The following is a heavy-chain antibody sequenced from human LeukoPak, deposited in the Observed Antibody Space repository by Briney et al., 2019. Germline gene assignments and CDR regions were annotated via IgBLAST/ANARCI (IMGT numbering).Heavy chain of an antibody. V-gene: IGHV3-23*01. J-gene: IGHJ6*02. Sequence: GGSLRLSCAASGFTFSSHAMSWVRQAPGKGLEWVSAISGSGGSTYYAGSVMGRFTISRDNSKNTLYLQMNSLRAEDTAVYYCAYSPGYGFAWLKTLYGMDVWGQGTTVTVSS. D-gene: IGHD3-9*01. CDR3: AYSPGYGFAWLKTLYGMDV. CDR2: ISGSGGST. CDR1: GFTFSSHA.